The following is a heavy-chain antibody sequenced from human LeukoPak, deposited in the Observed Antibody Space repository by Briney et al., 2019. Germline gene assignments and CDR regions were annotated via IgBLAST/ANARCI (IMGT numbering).Heavy chain of an antibody. Sequence: GGSLRLSCAASGFTFSSYGMSWVRQAPGKGLEWVSAISGSGGSTYYADSVKGRFTISRDNSKNTLYLQMNSLRAEDTAVYYCAKGGGQGYDSSGYYPDYWGQGTLVTVSS. CDR3: AKGGGQGYDSSGYYPDY. CDR2: ISGSGGST. V-gene: IGHV3-23*01. J-gene: IGHJ4*02. D-gene: IGHD3-22*01. CDR1: GFTFSSYG.